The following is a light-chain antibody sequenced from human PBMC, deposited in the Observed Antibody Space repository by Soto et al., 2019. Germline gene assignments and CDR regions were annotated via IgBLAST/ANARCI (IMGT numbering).Light chain of an antibody. CDR1: QTINSW. J-gene: IGKJ1*01. Sequence: IRVSVSPATLSASEEDRVTITCRASQTINSWLAWYQQKPGRAAKVLMFDASSLKHGVPSRFSSSGSATEFTLLISSLQPDDFATYYCHQQNSYSAAFGQGTKV. V-gene: IGKV1-5*01. CDR3: HQQNSYSAA. CDR2: DAS.